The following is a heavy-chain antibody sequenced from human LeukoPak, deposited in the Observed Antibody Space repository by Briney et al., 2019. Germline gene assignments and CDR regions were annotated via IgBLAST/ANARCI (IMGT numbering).Heavy chain of an antibody. D-gene: IGHD7-27*01. CDR2: ISGSSGNT. Sequence: GGSLRLSCAASGFTFSSYAMSWVRQAPGKGLEWVSIISGSSGNTNYADSVKGRFTISRDNSKNTLYLQMNSLRAEDTAVYYCAKGGDWGSRYFDYWGQGTLVTISS. J-gene: IGHJ4*02. CDR1: GFTFSSYA. CDR3: AKGGDWGSRYFDY. V-gene: IGHV3-23*01.